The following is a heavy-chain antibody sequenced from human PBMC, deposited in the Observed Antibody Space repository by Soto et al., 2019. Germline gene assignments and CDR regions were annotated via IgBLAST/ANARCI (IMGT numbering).Heavy chain of an antibody. D-gene: IGHD3-22*01. CDR3: ARESYYYDSSGDKFRGFDY. V-gene: IGHV4-59*01. J-gene: IGHJ4*02. Sequence: SETLSLTCTVAGGSINNYYWSWFRQPPGKGLEWIGSIYYRGSANNNTPSLRSRLTISVDTSKNQFSLKLSSVTAADTAVYYCARESYYYDSSGDKFRGFDYGGQGTLVTVPS. CDR1: GGSINNYY. CDR2: IYYRGSA.